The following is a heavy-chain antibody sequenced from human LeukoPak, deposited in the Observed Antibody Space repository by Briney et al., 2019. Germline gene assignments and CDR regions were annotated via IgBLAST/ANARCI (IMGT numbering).Heavy chain of an antibody. D-gene: IGHD7-27*01. J-gene: IGHJ4*02. CDR3: ARGPHWDPHFDY. CDR2: TNPNRGGT. CDR1: GYTFTGYY. Sequence: HRASVKVSCKASGYTFTGYYMHWVRQGPGQGLEWMGWTNPNRGGTNYAQKFQGRVTTTRDTSISTAYMELSRLRSDDTAVYYCARGPHWDPHFDYWGQGTLVTVSS. V-gene: IGHV1-2*02.